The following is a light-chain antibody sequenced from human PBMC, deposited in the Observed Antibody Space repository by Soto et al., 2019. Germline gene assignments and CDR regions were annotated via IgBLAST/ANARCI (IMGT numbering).Light chain of an antibody. CDR2: AAS. Sequence: DNQMTQSPSSLSASVGDRVTITCRASQSISRNLNWYQHKPGKAPKLLIYAASSLQNGVPSRFSGGGSGTEFTLSISSLQPEDFGTYYCQQSYTTASITFGQGTRLEIK. CDR1: QSISRN. V-gene: IGKV1-39*01. J-gene: IGKJ5*01. CDR3: QQSYTTASIT.